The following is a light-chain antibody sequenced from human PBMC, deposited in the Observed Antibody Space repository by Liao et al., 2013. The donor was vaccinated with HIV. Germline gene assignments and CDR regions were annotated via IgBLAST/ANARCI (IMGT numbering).Light chain of an antibody. CDR2: QDT. V-gene: IGLV3-1*01. CDR3: QAWDISTHVV. CDR1: KLGDKY. Sequence: SYELTQAPSVSVSPRQTARITCSGDKLGDKYVSWYHQKPGRSPVLVIYQDTKRPPGIPERFSGSNSGNTATLTISGTQAVDEGDYYCQAWDISTHVVFGGGTTLTVL. J-gene: IGLJ2*01.